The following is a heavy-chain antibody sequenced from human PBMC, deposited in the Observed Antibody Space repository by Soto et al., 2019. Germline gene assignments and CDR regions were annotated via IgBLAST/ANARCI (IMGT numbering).Heavy chain of an antibody. V-gene: IGHV4-34*01. Sequence: SETLSLTCAVYGGSFSGYYWSWIRQPPGKGLEWIGEINHSGSTNYNPSLESRVTISVDTSKNQFSLKLSSVTAADTAVYYCARGELLEWLLDYWGQGTLVTVSS. CDR3: ARGELLEWLLDY. CDR1: GGSFSGYY. D-gene: IGHD3-3*01. CDR2: INHSGST. J-gene: IGHJ4*02.